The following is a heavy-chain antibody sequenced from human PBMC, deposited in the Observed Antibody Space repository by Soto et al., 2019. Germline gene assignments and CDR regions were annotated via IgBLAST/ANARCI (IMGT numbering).Heavy chain of an antibody. J-gene: IGHJ4*02. D-gene: IGHD4-4*01. Sequence: EVQLVESGGGLVKPGGSLRLSCAASGFTFSNAWMNWVRQAPGKGLEWVGRIKSKTDGGTTDYAAPVKGRFTISRDDSKITLYLQMNSLKTEDTAVYYCTARAQNLPPPSNYDYWGQGTLVTVSS. CDR2: IKSKTDGGTT. CDR3: TARAQNLPPPSNYDY. V-gene: IGHV3-15*07. CDR1: GFTFSNAW.